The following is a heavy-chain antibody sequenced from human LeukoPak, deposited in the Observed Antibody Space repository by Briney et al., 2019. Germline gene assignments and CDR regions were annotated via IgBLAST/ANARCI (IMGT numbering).Heavy chain of an antibody. Sequence: GGSLRLSCAASGFTFSSYWMSWVRQAPGKGLEWVAYIKQDVTEKYYVDSVKGRFSISRDNAKNSLYLQMNSLRAEDTAVYYCARDSVSSSWTRNYYYYMDVWGKGTTVTVSS. CDR2: IKQDVTEK. D-gene: IGHD6-13*01. CDR1: GFTFSSYW. V-gene: IGHV3-7*01. J-gene: IGHJ6*03. CDR3: ARDSVSSSWTRNYYYYMDV.